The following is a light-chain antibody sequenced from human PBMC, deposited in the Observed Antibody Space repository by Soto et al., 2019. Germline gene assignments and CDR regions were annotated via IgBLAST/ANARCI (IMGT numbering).Light chain of an antibody. CDR1: QRVSGGF. CDR3: QQYGSSQS. V-gene: IGKV3D-20*01. Sequence: VLTQSPGSSSLRLGKECISRWSASQRVSGGFLAWYQQKPGLAPRLILYDTSFRATGIPDRFSGSGSGTDFTLTISRLDTEDFAVYYCQQYGSSQSFGPGTKVDIK. J-gene: IGKJ1*01. CDR2: DTS.